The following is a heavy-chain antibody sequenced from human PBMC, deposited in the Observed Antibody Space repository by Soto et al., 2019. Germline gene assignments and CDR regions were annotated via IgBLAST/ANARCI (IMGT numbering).Heavy chain of an antibody. V-gene: IGHV2-5*02. CDR3: AHRVLRTVFGXXTTTAIYFDF. D-gene: IGHD3-3*01. J-gene: IGHJ4*02. CDR1: GFSLTTSGVG. CDR2: IYWDDDK. Sequence: QITLNESGPTVVRPTETLTLTCRFSGFSLTTSGVGVGWIRQSPGKAPEWLALIYWDDDKRYSASLKSRLTITKDTSKNQXVLTVSDLDXTDTATYYCAHRVLRTVFGXXTTTAIYFDFWGQGTPVAVSS.